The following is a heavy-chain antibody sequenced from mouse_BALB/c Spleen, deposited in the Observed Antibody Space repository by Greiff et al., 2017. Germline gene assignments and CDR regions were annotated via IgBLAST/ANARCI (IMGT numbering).Heavy chain of an antibody. Sequence: EVTLVASGGGLVKPGGSLKLSCAASGFTFSDYYMYWVRQTPEKRLEWVATISDGGSYTYYPDRVKGRFTISRDNAKNNLYLKMSSLKSEDAAMYYCAKAYYRYAYYAMDYWGQGTSVTVSS. D-gene: IGHD2-14*01. CDR3: AKAYYRYAYYAMDY. J-gene: IGHJ4*01. CDR2: ISDGGSYT. CDR1: GFTFSDYY. V-gene: IGHV5-4*02.